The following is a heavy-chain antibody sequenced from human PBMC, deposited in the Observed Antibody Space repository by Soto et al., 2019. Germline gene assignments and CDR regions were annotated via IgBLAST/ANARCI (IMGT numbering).Heavy chain of an antibody. CDR1: GFTFSSYG. V-gene: IGHV3-33*01. J-gene: IGHJ3*02. CDR2: IWYDGSNK. Sequence: PGGSLRLSCAASGFTFSSYGMHWVRQAPGKGLEWVAVIWYDGSNKYYADSVKGRFTISRDNSKNTLYLQMNSLRAEDTAVYYCARDRQQWRRGAFDIWGQRTMVTVSS. CDR3: ARDRQQWRRGAFDI. D-gene: IGHD6-19*01.